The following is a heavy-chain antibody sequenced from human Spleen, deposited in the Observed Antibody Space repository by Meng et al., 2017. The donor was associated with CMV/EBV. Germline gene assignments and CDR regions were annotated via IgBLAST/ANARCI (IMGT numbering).Heavy chain of an antibody. D-gene: IGHD3/OR15-3a*01. J-gene: IGHJ6*02. CDR1: GFTFSSYS. CDR2: ISSSSSYI. V-gene: IGHV3-21*01. CDR3: ARDLGDWDSYYYYGMDV. Sequence: GESLKISCAASGFTFSSYSMNWVRQAPGKGLEWVSSISSSSSYIYYADSVKGRFTISRDNAKNSLCLQMSGLRAEDTAVYYCARDLGDWDSYYYYGMDVWGQGTTVTVSS.